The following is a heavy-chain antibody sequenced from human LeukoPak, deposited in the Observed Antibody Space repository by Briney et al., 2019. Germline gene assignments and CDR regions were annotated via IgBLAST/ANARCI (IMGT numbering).Heavy chain of an antibody. V-gene: IGHV4-34*01. CDR3: ARSDRLQLTGREFDY. CDR1: GGSFSGYY. Sequence: KPSETLSLTCAVYGGSFSGYYWSWIRQPPGKGLEWIGEINHSGSTNYNPSLKSRVTISVDTSRNQFSLKLSSVTAADTAVYYCARSDRLQLTGREFDYWGQGTLVTVSS. J-gene: IGHJ4*02. D-gene: IGHD7-27*01. CDR2: INHSGST.